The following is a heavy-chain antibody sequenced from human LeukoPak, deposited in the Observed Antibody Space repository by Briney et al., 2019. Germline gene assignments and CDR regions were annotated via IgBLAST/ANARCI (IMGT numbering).Heavy chain of an antibody. J-gene: IGHJ4*02. CDR2: INPSGGST. CDR3: ARDRPHITGTERGAY. CDR1: GYTFTSYY. V-gene: IGHV1-46*01. D-gene: IGHD1-20*01. Sequence: ASVKVSCKASGYTFTSYYMHWVRQAPGQRLEWMGIINPSGGSTSYAQTFQGRVTTTRDTSTSTVYMELSSLRSEDTAVYYCARDRPHITGTERGAYWGQGTLVTVSS.